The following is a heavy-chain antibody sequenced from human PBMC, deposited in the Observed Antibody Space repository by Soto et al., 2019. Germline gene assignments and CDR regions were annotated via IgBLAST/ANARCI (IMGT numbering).Heavy chain of an antibody. CDR1: GGSISGSTYY. CDR3: ASIPASIAVAGTGPIYYYYGMDV. J-gene: IGHJ6*02. CDR2: TYYSGRT. V-gene: IGHV4-39*01. Sequence: PSETLSLTCTVSGGSISGSTYYWGWIRQPPGKGLEYIGSTYYSGRTYYNPSLKSRVTISVDTSKNQFSLKLSSVTAADTAVYYCASIPASIAVAGTGPIYYYYGMDVWGQGTTVTVSS. D-gene: IGHD6-19*01.